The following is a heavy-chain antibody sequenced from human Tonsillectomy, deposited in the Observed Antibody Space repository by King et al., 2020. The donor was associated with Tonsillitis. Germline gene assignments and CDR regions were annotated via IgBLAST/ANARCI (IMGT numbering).Heavy chain of an antibody. Sequence: QLVQSGGGVVQPGRSLRLSCAASGFTFSSYGMHWVRQAPGKGLEWVAVIWYNGSNKYYADSVKGRFTISRDNSRNTLYLQMNSLRAEDTAVYYCARDGLRYYYMDVWGKGTTVTVSS. J-gene: IGHJ6*03. CDR1: GFTFSSYG. V-gene: IGHV3-33*08. CDR2: IWYNGSNK. D-gene: IGHD4-17*01. CDR3: ARDGLRYYYMDV.